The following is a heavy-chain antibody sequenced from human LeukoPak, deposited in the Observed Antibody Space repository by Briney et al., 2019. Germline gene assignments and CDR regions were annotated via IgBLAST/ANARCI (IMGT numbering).Heavy chain of an antibody. CDR3: AKSETYRFDY. CDR2: ISSSSTTI. D-gene: IGHD3-3*01. CDR1: GFTFSSYS. Sequence: PGESLRLSCEASGFTFSSYSMNWVRQAPGKGLEWVSFISSSSTTIYYADSVKGRFTISRDNAKNSLYLQVNSLRDEDTAVYYCAKSETYRFDYWGQGTLVTVSS. J-gene: IGHJ4*02. V-gene: IGHV3-48*02.